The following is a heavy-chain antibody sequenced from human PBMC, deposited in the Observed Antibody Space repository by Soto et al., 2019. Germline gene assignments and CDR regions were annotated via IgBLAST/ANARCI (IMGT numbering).Heavy chain of an antibody. D-gene: IGHD6-13*01. CDR1: GGTFSSYA. CDR2: IIPIFGTA. V-gene: IGHV1-69*06. CDR3: ARGRIAAAGTNYYYGMHV. J-gene: IGHJ6*02. Sequence: ASVKVSCKASGGTFSSYAISWVRQAPGQGLEWMGGIIPIFGTANYAQKFQGRVTITADKSTSTAYMELSSLRSEDTAVYYCARGRIAAAGTNYYYGMHVWGQGTTVTVSS.